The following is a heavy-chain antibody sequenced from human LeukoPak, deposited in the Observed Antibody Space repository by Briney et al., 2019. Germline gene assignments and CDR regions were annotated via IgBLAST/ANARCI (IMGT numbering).Heavy chain of an antibody. CDR1: GFTSSSYG. V-gene: IGHV3-33*01. CDR2: IWYDGSNK. Sequence: GGSLRLSCAASGFTSSSYGMHWVRQAPGKGLEWVAVIWYDGSNKYYADSVKGRFTISRDNSKNTLYLQMNSLRAEDTAVYYCARGSFDWLLYDLDYWGQGTLVTVSS. D-gene: IGHD3-9*01. CDR3: ARGSFDWLLYDLDY. J-gene: IGHJ4*02.